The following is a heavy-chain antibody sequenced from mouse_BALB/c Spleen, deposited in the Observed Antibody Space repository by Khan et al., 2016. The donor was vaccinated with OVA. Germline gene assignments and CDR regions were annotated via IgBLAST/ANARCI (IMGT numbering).Heavy chain of an antibody. Sequence: QIQLVQSGPELRKPGETVKISCKASGYTFTNFGMNWVKQAPGKGLKWMGWINTYTGEPTYADDFKGRFAFSLETSATTAYLQINNLKNEDTGTYFCSRPPYFSYVMVYWGQGTSVTGSS. CDR1: GYTFTNFG. J-gene: IGHJ4*01. CDR2: INTYTGEP. CDR3: SRPPYFSYVMVY. V-gene: IGHV9-3-1*01. D-gene: IGHD2-10*01.